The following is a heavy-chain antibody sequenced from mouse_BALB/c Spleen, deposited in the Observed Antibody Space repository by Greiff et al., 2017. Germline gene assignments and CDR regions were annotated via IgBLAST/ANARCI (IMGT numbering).Heavy chain of an antibody. J-gene: IGHJ2*01. D-gene: IGHD1-1*01. CDR3: ARAGIGTTTPLDY. V-gene: IGHV1-80*01. CDR1: GYAFSSYW. CDR2: IYPGDGDT. Sequence: QVQLKESGAELVRPGSSVKISCKASGYAFSSYWMNWVKQRPGQGLGWIGQIYPGDGDTNYNGKFKGKATLTADKSSSTAYMQLSSLTSEDSAVYFCARAGIGTTTPLDYWGQGTTLTVSS.